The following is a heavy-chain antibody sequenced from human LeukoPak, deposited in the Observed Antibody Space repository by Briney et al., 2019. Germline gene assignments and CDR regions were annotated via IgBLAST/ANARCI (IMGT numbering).Heavy chain of an antibody. V-gene: IGHV1-46*01. D-gene: IGHD6-13*01. Sequence: GASVKVSCKASGYTFTGYYMHWVRQAPGQGLEWMGIINPSGGSTSYAQKFQGRVTMTRDTSTSTVYMELSSLRSEDTAVYYCASTIAAADPLDYWGQGTLVTVSS. J-gene: IGHJ4*02. CDR3: ASTIAAADPLDY. CDR1: GYTFTGYY. CDR2: INPSGGST.